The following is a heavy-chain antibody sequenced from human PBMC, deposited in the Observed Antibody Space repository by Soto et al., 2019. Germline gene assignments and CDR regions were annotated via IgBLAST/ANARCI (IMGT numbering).Heavy chain of an antibody. CDR1: GYTFTSYG. J-gene: IGHJ6*02. Sequence: ASVKVSCKASGYTFTSYGISWVRQAPGQGLEWMGWISAYNGNTNYAQKLQGRVTMTTDTSTSTAYMELRSLRSDDTAVYYCARVDSISCSGGSCYSRWFYYYYYGMDVWGQGTTVTVYS. V-gene: IGHV1-18*04. CDR3: ARVDSISCSGGSCYSRWFYYYYYGMDV. D-gene: IGHD2-15*01. CDR2: ISAYNGNT.